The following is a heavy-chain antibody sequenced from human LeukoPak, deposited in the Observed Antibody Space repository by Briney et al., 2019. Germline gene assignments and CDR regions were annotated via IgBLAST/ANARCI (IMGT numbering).Heavy chain of an antibody. V-gene: IGHV3-30*04. CDR3: ASSSRRSAKKVYNWFDP. CDR1: GVTFSSYA. CDR2: TSYDGSNK. J-gene: IGHJ5*02. D-gene: IGHD6-13*01. Sequence: GRSLRLSCAASGVTFSSYAMHWVRQAPGKGLEWVAVTSYDGSNKYYADSVKGRFTISRDNSKNTLYLQMNSLRAEDTAVYYCASSSRRSAKKVYNWFDPWGQGTLVTVSS.